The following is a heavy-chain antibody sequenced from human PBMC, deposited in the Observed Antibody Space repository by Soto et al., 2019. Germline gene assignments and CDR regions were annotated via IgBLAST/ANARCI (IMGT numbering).Heavy chain of an antibody. J-gene: IGHJ6*02. CDR3: AKDGCSPTSRSTLYYYYDMDV. D-gene: IGHD2-2*01. Sequence: QVQLVESGGGVVQPGRSLRLSCAASGFTFSTYDMHWVRQAPGKGLEWVALISSDGNNKYYANSVKGRFTISRQNSKNTLDLQMNSLGVEDTAVYYCAKDGCSPTSRSTLYYYYDMDVWGQGTTVTVSS. V-gene: IGHV3-30*18. CDR1: GFTFSTYD. CDR2: ISSDGNNK.